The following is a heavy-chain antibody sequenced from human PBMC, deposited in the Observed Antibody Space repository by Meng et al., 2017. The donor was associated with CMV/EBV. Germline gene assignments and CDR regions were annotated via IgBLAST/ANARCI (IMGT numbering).Heavy chain of an antibody. CDR2: ISSSSSYI. Sequence: GGSLRLSCAASGFTFSSYSMNWVRQAPGKGLEWVSSISSSSSYIYYADSVKGRFTISRDNAKNSLYLQMNSLRAEDTAVYYCARRYNWNDGSWGIVVGGDWTPTNYYYYGMDVWGQGTTVTVSS. D-gene: IGHD1-1*01. V-gene: IGHV3-21*01. CDR1: GFTFSSYS. CDR3: ARRYNWNDGSWGIVVGGDWTPTNYYYYGMDV. J-gene: IGHJ6*02.